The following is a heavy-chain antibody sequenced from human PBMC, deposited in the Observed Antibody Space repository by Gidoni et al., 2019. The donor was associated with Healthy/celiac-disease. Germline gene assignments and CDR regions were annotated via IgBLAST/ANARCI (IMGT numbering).Heavy chain of an antibody. Sequence: QVQLQESGPGLVKPSGTLSLTCAVSGGSISSSNWWSWVRQPPGKGLEWIGEIYHSGSTNYNPSLKSRVTISVDKSKNQFSLKLSSVTAADTAVYYCARGTGYCSSTSCYRALDYWGQGTLVTVSS. J-gene: IGHJ4*02. CDR3: ARGTGYCSSTSCYRALDY. V-gene: IGHV4-4*02. CDR1: GGSISSSNW. CDR2: IYHSGST. D-gene: IGHD2-2*01.